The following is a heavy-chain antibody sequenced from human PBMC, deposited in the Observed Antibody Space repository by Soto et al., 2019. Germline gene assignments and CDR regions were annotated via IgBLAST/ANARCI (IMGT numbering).Heavy chain of an antibody. CDR2: GYYTGDT. V-gene: IGHV4-59*08. J-gene: IGHJ6*02. CDR1: SGPDRSHN. Sequence: QVQLQQSGPRLVKPSETLSLTCTVSSGPDRSHNWGWIRQPPGRGLEWIGYGYYTGDTAYNPSLGGRVTISADTSTNDISLTLNSVTAADTAVYYCVRQGIDYLHGLVDVWGQGPTVSVSS. D-gene: IGHD4-17*01. CDR3: VRQGIDYLHGLVDV.